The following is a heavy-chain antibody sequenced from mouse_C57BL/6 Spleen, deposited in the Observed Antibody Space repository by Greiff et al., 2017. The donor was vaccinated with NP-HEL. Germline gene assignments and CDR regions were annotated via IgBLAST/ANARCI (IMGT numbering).Heavy chain of an antibody. CDR1: GYTFTTYP. Sequence: VQLQQSGAELVKPGASVKMSCKASGYTFTTYPIEWMKQSPGKGLEWIGNVHPYNDDTKYNEKFKGKATLTVEKSSSTDYLELSCVTSDDSAVYYCASVYDGYLDYWGQGTTLTVSS. V-gene: IGHV1-47*01. CDR2: VHPYNDDT. CDR3: ASVYDGYLDY. J-gene: IGHJ2*01. D-gene: IGHD2-3*01.